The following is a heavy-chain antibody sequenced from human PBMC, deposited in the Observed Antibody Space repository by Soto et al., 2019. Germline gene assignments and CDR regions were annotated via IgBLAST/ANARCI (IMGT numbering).Heavy chain of an antibody. CDR3: AREDLPLNFDY. Sequence: GALRVACAASVFTVSSYWMSWVRQAPGKGLEWVANIKQDGSEKYYVDSVKGRFTISRDNAKNSLYLQMNSLRAEDTAVYYCAREDLPLNFDYWGQGTLVTVSS. CDR2: IKQDGSEK. J-gene: IGHJ4*02. CDR1: VFTVSSYW. V-gene: IGHV3-7*03.